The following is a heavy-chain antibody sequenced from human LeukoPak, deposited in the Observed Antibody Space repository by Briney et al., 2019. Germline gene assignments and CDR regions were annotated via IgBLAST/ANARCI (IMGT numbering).Heavy chain of an antibody. V-gene: IGHV4-38-2*02. CDR2: IYHSGST. Sequence: SETLSLTCTLSGYSISSGYYWGWIRQPPGKGLEWIGSIYHSGSTYYNPSLKSRVTISVDTSKNQFSLKLSSVTAADTAVYYCARVSSGWYEFYYYYKDVWGKGTTVTVSS. CDR1: GYSISSGYY. CDR3: ARVSSGWYEFYYYYKDV. J-gene: IGHJ6*03. D-gene: IGHD6-19*01.